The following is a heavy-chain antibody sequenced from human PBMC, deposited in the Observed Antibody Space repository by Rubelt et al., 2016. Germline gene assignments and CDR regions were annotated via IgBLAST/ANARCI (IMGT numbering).Heavy chain of an antibody. CDR3: ARDEPYSSSWYDY. CDR1: GYTFTSYG. CDR2: ISAYKGNT. J-gene: IGHJ4*02. V-gene: IGHV1-18*01. D-gene: IGHD6-13*01. Sequence: QVQLVQSGAEVKKPGASVKVSCKASGYTFTSYGISWVRPAPGQGLEWMGWISAYKGNTNYAQKLQGRVTITTDTSTSTAYMVLRSRRSDDTAVYYCARDEPYSSSWYDYWGQGTLVTVSS.